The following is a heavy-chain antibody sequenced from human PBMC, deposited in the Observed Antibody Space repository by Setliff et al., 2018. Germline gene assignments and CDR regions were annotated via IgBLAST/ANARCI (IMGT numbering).Heavy chain of an antibody. CDR2: IIHTGST. Sequence: SETLSLTCAVYGGSFSGYYWSWIRQPPGKRLEWIVEIIHTGSTNYNPSLKSRVTMSIDTSKNQLSLKLNSVTAADTAVYYCASLADKGDYYFDYWGQGTLVTVSS. CDR3: ASLADKGDYYFDY. V-gene: IGHV4-34*12. CDR1: GGSFSGYY. D-gene: IGHD3-10*01. J-gene: IGHJ4*02.